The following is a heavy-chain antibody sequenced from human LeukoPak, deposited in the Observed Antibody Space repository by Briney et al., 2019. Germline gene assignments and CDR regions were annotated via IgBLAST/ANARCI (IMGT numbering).Heavy chain of an antibody. Sequence: GGSLRLSCAASGFTFSSYAMHWVRQAPGKGLEWVAVISYDGSNKYYADSVKGRFAISRDNAKNSLYLQMNSLRAEDTAVYYCARFIAAPYYFDYWGRGTLVTVSS. CDR1: GFTFSSYA. CDR2: ISYDGSNK. V-gene: IGHV3-30*09. J-gene: IGHJ4*02. CDR3: ARFIAAPYYFDY. D-gene: IGHD6-13*01.